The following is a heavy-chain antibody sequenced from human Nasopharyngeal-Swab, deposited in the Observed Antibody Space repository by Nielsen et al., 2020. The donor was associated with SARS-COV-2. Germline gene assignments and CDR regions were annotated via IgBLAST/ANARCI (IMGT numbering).Heavy chain of an antibody. Sequence: SETLSLTCTVSGGSISGYYWSWIRQPPGKGLEWIGSINYSGSTYYNPSLKSRVTISVDTSKNQFSLKLSSVTAADTAVYYCARAKPVGYFDYWGQGTLVTVSS. J-gene: IGHJ4*02. CDR1: GGSISGYY. CDR2: INYSGST. CDR3: ARAKPVGYFDY. V-gene: IGHV4-39*07.